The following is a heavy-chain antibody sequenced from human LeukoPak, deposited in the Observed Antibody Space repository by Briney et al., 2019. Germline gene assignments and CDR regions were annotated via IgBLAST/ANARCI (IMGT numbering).Heavy chain of an antibody. CDR1: GITLSNYG. J-gene: IGHJ5*02. D-gene: IGHD2-2*02. Sequence: RGSLRLSCAVSGITLSNYGMSWVRQAPGKGLEWVAGISDSGSSTNYADSVKGRFTISRDNPKNTLYLQMNSLRAEDTAVYYCARWSGYCSSTSCYTVGLLRNWFDPWGQGTLVTVSS. CDR3: ARWSGYCSSTSCYTVGLLRNWFDP. V-gene: IGHV3-23*01. CDR2: ISDSGSST.